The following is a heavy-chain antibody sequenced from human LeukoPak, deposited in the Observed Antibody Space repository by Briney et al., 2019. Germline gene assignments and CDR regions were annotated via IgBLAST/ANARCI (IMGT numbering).Heavy chain of an antibody. J-gene: IGHJ4*02. Sequence: GGTLRLFCAASGFTFRSYSMIWVRQAPGKGLEWVSYLSSSSTTIYYADSVKGGFTICRDNDKNTLYLQMNSLRDEDTAVYYCARDMVSGYYGYFDYWSQGTLVTVSS. V-gene: IGHV3-48*02. CDR1: GFTFRSYS. CDR3: ARDMVSGYYGYFDY. D-gene: IGHD3-10*01. CDR2: LSSSSTTI.